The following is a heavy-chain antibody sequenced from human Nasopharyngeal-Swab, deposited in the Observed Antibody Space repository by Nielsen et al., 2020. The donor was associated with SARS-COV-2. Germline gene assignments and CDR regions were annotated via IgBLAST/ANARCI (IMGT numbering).Heavy chain of an antibody. J-gene: IGHJ5*02. V-gene: IGHV3-15*01. CDR2: IKSKTDGGTT. Sequence: VRQAPGKGLEWVGRIKSKTDGGTTDYAAPVKGRFTISRDDSKNTLYLQMNSLKTEDTAVYYCTTGRLVVNWFDPWGQGTLVTVSS. CDR3: TTGRLVVNWFDP.